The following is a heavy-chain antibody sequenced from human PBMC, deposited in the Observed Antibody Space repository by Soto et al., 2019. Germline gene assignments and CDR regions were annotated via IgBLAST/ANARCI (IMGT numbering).Heavy chain of an antibody. CDR1: GGSISSGGYS. V-gene: IGHV4-30-2*01. CDR3: ARVNDYGSGSPFPDGMDV. D-gene: IGHD3-10*01. Sequence: SETLSLTCAVSGGSISSGGYSWSWIRQPPGKGLEWIGYIYHSGSTYYNPSLKSRVTISVDRSKNQFSLKLSSVTAADTAVYYCARVNDYGSGSPFPDGMDVWGQGTTVTVSS. CDR2: IYHSGST. J-gene: IGHJ6*02.